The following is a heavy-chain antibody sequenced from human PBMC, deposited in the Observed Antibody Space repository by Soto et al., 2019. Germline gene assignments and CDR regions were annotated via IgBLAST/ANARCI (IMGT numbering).Heavy chain of an antibody. Sequence: GGSLRLSCVVSGFTFGSYAMNWVRQAPGKGLEWISYISGTTITTNFADSVKGRFTVSRDNAKNSLYLQMNSLRDEDTAVYYCAREVTSKGLDAWGQGTTVTVSS. D-gene: IGHD2-2*01. CDR1: GFTFGSYA. CDR3: AREVTSKGLDA. CDR2: ISGTTITT. J-gene: IGHJ6*02. V-gene: IGHV3-48*02.